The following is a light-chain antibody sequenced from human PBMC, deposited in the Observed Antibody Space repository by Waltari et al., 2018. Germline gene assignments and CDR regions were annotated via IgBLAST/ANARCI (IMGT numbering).Light chain of an antibody. V-gene: IGKV1-17*01. CDR2: AAS. Sequence: DIQMTQSPSSLSASVGDRVTITCRASQGISNYLSWYQQKLGKAPKRLIYAASSLESGVPSRFSGSGSGTEVTITITSLQPEDFATYYCLQYNSKPYSFGQGTKVEIK. CDR3: LQYNSKPYS. CDR1: QGISNY. J-gene: IGKJ2*03.